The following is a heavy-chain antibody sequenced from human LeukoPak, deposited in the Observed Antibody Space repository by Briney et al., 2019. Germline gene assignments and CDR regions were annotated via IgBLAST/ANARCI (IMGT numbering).Heavy chain of an antibody. CDR2: ISSSGSTI. J-gene: IGHJ4*02. CDR3: ARAYASSY. CDR1: GFSFSSYE. V-gene: IGHV3-48*03. Sequence: PGGSLRLSCTASGFSFSSYEMNWVRQAPGKGLEWVSYISSSGSTIYYADSVKGRFTISRDNAKNSLYLQMNSLRDEDTAVYYCARAYASSYWGQGTLVTVSS. D-gene: IGHD2-2*01.